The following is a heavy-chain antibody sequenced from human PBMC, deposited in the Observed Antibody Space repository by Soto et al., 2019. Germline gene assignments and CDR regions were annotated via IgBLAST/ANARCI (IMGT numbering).Heavy chain of an antibody. Sequence: ASVKVSCKAFGYTFTTYGISWVRQAPGQGLEWMEWISAYTGDTNYAQKFQHRVTMTTDTSTSTAYMELRSLTSDDTAVYYCARVSNSFDYWGLGTLVTVSS. CDR1: GYTFTTYG. CDR2: ISAYTGDT. CDR3: ARVSNSFDY. J-gene: IGHJ4*02. V-gene: IGHV1-18*01.